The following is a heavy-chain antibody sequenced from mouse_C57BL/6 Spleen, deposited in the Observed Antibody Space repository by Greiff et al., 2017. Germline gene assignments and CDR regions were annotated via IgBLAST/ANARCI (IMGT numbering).Heavy chain of an antibody. Sequence: EVQLQQSGPVLVKPGASVKMSCKASGYTFTDYYMNWVKQSHGKSLEWIGVINPYNGGTSYNQKFKGKATLTVDKSSSTAYMELNSLTSEDSAVYYCERYDYDERAYFDYWGQGTTLTVSS. J-gene: IGHJ2*01. CDR2: INPYNGGT. CDR3: ERYDYDERAYFDY. CDR1: GYTFTDYY. V-gene: IGHV1-19*01. D-gene: IGHD2-4*01.